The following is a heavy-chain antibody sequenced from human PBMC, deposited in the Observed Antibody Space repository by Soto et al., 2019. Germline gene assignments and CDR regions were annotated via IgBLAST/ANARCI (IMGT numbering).Heavy chain of an antibody. V-gene: IGHV4-59*01. Sequence: PSETLSLTCTVSGGSISSYYWSWIRQPPGKGLEWIGYIYYSGTTSYKPSLKSRVTISINTSKNQFSLKLSSVTAADTAVYYCAREDSRWFAPWGQGILVTVSS. CDR1: GGSISSYY. CDR2: IYYSGTT. CDR3: AREDSRWFAP. J-gene: IGHJ5*02.